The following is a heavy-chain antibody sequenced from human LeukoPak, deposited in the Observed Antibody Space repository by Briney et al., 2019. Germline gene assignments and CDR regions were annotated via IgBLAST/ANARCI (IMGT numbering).Heavy chain of an antibody. J-gene: IGHJ6*02. V-gene: IGHV1-69*13. CDR2: ISPIFATA. Sequence: ASVTVSCKGSGYTLSNHAFSWVRQAPGQGVEWMGGISPIFATANYAQKFQGRVTITADESTSKAYLELSSRRSEDTAVYYCARAPFSEAGRSDYYYYYGMDVWGQGTTVTVSS. CDR1: GYTLSNHA. D-gene: IGHD1-14*01. CDR3: ARAPFSEAGRSDYYYYYGMDV.